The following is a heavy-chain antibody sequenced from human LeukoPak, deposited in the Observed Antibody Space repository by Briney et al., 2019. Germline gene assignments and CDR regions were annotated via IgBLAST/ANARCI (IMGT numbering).Heavy chain of an antibody. CDR2: ISNYNGNT. V-gene: IGHV1-18*01. J-gene: IGHJ4*02. Sequence: ASVTVSFMSSGYTFTTYGITWVRQAPGQGLEWMGWISNYNGNTNYAQKLQGRVTMTTDTSTSTAYMELRSLRSDDTAMYYCARDRMDTGTYFDYWGQGTLVTVSS. CDR1: GYTFTTYG. D-gene: IGHD5-18*01. CDR3: ARDRMDTGTYFDY.